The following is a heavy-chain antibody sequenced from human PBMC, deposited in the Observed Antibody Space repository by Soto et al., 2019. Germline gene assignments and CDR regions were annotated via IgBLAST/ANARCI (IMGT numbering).Heavy chain of an antibody. D-gene: IGHD3-22*01. Sequence: QVQLQESGPGLVKPSQTLSLTCTVSGGSISSGGYYWSWIRQHPGKALEWIGYIDYSGSTYYNPSRKSRVTISVDTSKNPFSLKLGSVTAADTAVYYCARDLRDYYDSSGYYAAYFDYWGEGTLVTVST. CDR2: IDYSGST. J-gene: IGHJ4*02. V-gene: IGHV4-31*03. CDR3: ARDLRDYYDSSGYYAAYFDY. CDR1: GGSISSGGYY.